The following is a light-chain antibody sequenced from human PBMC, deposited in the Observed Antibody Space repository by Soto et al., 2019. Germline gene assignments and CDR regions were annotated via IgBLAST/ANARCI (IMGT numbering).Light chain of an antibody. V-gene: IGLV1-51*01. CDR2: DDN. CDR1: SANIGGNS. Sequence: QSVLTQPPSVSAAPGQKVTISCSGSSANIGGNSVSWYQQLPGTAPKLLIYDDNKRPSGIPDRFSGSKSGTSATLDITGFQTGDEADYYCGSWDSSLSAYVFXTGTKVTVL. CDR3: GSWDSSLSAYV. J-gene: IGLJ1*01.